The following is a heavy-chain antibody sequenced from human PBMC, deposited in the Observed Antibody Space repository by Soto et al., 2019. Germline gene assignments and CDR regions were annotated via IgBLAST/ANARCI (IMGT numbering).Heavy chain of an antibody. Sequence: QVQLVQSGGEVKKPGASVKVPCKTSRYTFANFDFSWVRQASGQGLAWMGWVSNRNGVTNYAENFRDRVTISTDTSTNTVYMELRSLRSDDTAVYFCARERLNTGWYGFDYWGQGTQVTVSS. J-gene: IGHJ4*02. CDR2: VSNRNGVT. D-gene: IGHD6-19*01. V-gene: IGHV1-18*04. CDR1: RYTFANFD. CDR3: ARERLNTGWYGFDY.